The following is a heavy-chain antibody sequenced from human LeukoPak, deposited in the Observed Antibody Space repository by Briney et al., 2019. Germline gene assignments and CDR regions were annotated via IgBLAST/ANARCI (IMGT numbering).Heavy chain of an antibody. CDR1: GYNFITYW. CDR3: TTPWECGIDCHL. V-gene: IGHV5-51*01. D-gene: IGHD2-21*02. J-gene: IGHJ3*01. Sequence: GESLEISCKGFGYNFITYWIGWVRQTPGKGLEWMGIIYPGDSETRYGTSFQGQVTMSIDKSTSTAYLQWKSLEASDTVMYYCTTPWECGIDCHLWGQGTMVTVSS. CDR2: IYPGDSET.